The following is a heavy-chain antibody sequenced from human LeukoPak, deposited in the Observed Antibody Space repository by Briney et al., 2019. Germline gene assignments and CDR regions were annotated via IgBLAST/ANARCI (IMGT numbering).Heavy chain of an antibody. CDR2: IRGRSDTT. Sequence: GGSLRLSCAASGFTFTMFSMNWLRLAPGKGLEWIAFIRGRSDTTYYADSVQGRFTISRDNAEDSVYLQMNSLRVEDTAVYYCARTYDFGIGPPGDAFDNWGQGTLVTVCS. D-gene: IGHD3-3*01. J-gene: IGHJ3*02. CDR1: GFTFTMFS. CDR3: ARTYDFGIGPPGDAFDN. V-gene: IGHV3-48*01.